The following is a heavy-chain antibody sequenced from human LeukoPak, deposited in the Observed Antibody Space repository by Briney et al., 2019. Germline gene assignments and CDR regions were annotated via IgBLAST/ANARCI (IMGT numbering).Heavy chain of an antibody. Sequence: PSETLSLTCTVSGGSISSYYWSWIRQPPGKGLEWIGYIYYSGSTNYNPSLKSRVTISVDTSKNQFSLKLSSVTAADTAVYYCATGGGIRITIFGVVIPWFDPWGQGTLVTVSS. D-gene: IGHD3-3*01. CDR1: GGSISSYY. J-gene: IGHJ5*02. CDR3: ATGGGIRITIFGVVIPWFDP. CDR2: IYYSGST. V-gene: IGHV4-59*08.